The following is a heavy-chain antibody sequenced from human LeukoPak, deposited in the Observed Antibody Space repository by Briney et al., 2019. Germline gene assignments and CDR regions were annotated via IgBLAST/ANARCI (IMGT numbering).Heavy chain of an antibody. CDR1: GFVFTNFG. D-gene: IGHD3-22*01. V-gene: IGHV3-30*02. CDR2: VRFDASNE. Sequence: GGSLRLSCQTSGFVFTNFGMHWVRQAPGKGLEWLAFVRFDASNEYYADSVKGRFTISRDNSKNTLYLQMNSLRAEDTAVYYCAKPGGYYDSSGYFDYWGQGTLVTVSS. CDR3: AKPGGYYDSSGYFDY. J-gene: IGHJ4*02.